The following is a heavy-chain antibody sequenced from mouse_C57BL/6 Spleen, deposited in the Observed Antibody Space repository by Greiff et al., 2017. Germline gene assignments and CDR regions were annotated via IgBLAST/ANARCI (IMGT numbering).Heavy chain of an antibody. CDR1: GYAFTNYL. D-gene: IGHD1-1*01. CDR2: INPGSGGT. J-gene: IGHJ3*01. Sequence: QVQLKESGAELVRPGTSVKVSCKASGYAFTNYLIEWVKQRPGQGLEWIGVINPGSGGTNYNEKFKGKATLTADKSSSTAYMQLSSLTSEDSAVYFCARSDYGGFAYWGQGTLVTVSA. CDR3: ARSDYGGFAY. V-gene: IGHV1-54*01.